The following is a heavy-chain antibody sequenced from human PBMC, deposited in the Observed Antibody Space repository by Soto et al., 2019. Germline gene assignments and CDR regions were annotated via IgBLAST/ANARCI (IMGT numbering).Heavy chain of an antibody. Sequence: QVHLVESGGGVVQPGRSLRLSCVASGFTFSNFAMHWVRQAPGKGLEWVAVIWDDGSKKYYADSVKGRFTISRDESTNTLHLEMNSLSPEDTALYYCARDRYGSQTLCAYWGQGTLVTVSS. CDR1: GFTFSNFA. CDR3: ARDRYGSQTLCAY. J-gene: IGHJ4*02. V-gene: IGHV3-33*01. CDR2: IWDDGSKK. D-gene: IGHD3-10*01.